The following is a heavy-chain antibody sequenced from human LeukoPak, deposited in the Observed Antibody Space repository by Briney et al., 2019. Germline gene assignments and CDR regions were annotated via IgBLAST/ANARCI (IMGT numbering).Heavy chain of an antibody. V-gene: IGHV3-23*01. CDR3: GKNRYSGSLSPFDI. J-gene: IGHJ3*02. CDR2: ISGGGGNT. Sequence: GRPLRLSCAASKFAFSSYAMSWVRQAPGKGLEWVSAISGGGGNTYYADSVKGRFTISRDNSKNTLYLQMNSLRAEDTAVYYCGKNRYSGSLSPFDIWGQGTMVTVSS. D-gene: IGHD1-26*01. CDR1: KFAFSSYA.